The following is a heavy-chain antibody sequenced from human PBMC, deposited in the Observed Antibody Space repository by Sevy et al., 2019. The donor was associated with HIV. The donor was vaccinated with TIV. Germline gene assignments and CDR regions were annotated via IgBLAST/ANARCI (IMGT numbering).Heavy chain of an antibody. CDR2: IKGKTEGGTT. Sequence: GGSLRLSCATSGLTFSRAWMTWVRQAPGKGLEWVGRIKGKTEGGTTDYAAPVKGRFTISRDDSKYTVYLQINSLKTEDTAVYYCTTKSDFWGGYQYFDLWGRGTLITVSS. J-gene: IGHJ2*01. D-gene: IGHD3-3*01. CDR1: GLTFSRAW. CDR3: TTKSDFWGGYQYFDL. V-gene: IGHV3-15*01.